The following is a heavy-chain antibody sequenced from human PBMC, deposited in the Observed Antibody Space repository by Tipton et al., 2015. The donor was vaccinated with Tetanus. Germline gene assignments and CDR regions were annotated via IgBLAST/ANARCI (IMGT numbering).Heavy chain of an antibody. V-gene: IGHV4-30-4*01. CDR3: AGSFELILCGGDCYLSY. D-gene: IGHD2-21*02. Sequence: TLSLTCTVSGGSISSGDYYWSWIRQPPGKGLEWIGYIYYSGSTYYNPSLKSRVTISVDTSKNQFSLKLSSVTAADTAVYYCAGSFELILCGGDCYLSYWGQGTLVTVSS. J-gene: IGHJ4*02. CDR2: IYYSGST. CDR1: GGSISSGDYY.